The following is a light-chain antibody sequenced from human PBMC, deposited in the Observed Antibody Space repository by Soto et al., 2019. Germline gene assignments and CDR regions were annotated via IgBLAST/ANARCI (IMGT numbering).Light chain of an antibody. V-gene: IGKV1-5*01. CDR1: QSISTW. J-gene: IGKJ1*01. CDR3: QQYNSYSLT. Sequence: DIQMTQSPSTLSASVGDRVTITCRASQSISTWLAWYQQKPGKAPKLLIYDASSLQSGVPSRFSGSRSGTEFPLTISSLQPDDFSTYYFQQYNSYSLTFGQGTKVEIK. CDR2: DAS.